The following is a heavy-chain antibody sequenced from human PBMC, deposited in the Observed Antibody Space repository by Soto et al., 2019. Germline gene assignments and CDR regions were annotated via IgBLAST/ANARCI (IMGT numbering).Heavy chain of an antibody. D-gene: IGHD3-22*01. V-gene: IGHV4-31*03. Sequence: QVQLQESGPGLVKPSQTLSLTCTVSGGSISSGRYYWSWIRQHPGKRLEWIGYIYYSGSTYYNPSLKSRVTISVDTSKNQFSLKLSSVTAADTAVYYCARDQGYYDSSGLFDYWGQGTLVTVSS. CDR3: ARDQGYYDSSGLFDY. CDR2: IYYSGST. CDR1: GGSISSGRYY. J-gene: IGHJ4*02.